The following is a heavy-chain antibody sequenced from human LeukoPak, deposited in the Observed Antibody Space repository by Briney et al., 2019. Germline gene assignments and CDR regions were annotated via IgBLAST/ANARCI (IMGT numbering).Heavy chain of an antibody. CDR3: ARDPYSGSYSADVYYYYMDV. J-gene: IGHJ6*03. CDR1: GFTFSSYS. V-gene: IGHV3-21*06. D-gene: IGHD1-26*01. Sequence: GGGLVKPGGSLRLSCAASGFTFSSYSMNWVRQAPGKGLEWVSSTTSSSSYIYYADSVKGRFTISRDNAKNSLYLQMNSLTDEDTAVYYCARDPYSGSYSADVYYYYMDVWGKGTTVTVSS. CDR2: TTSSSSYI.